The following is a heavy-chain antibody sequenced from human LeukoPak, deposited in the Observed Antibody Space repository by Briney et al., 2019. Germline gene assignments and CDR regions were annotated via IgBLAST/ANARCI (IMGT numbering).Heavy chain of an antibody. Sequence: SVKVSCKASGGTFSSYAISWVRQAPGQGLEWMGGIIPIFGTANYAQKFQGRVTITADESTSTAYMELSSLRSEDTAVYCCASRGVGATGYYYYYMDVWGKGTTVTVSS. V-gene: IGHV1-69*13. CDR3: ASRGVGATGYYYYYMDV. J-gene: IGHJ6*03. CDR1: GGTFSSYA. D-gene: IGHD1-26*01. CDR2: IIPIFGTA.